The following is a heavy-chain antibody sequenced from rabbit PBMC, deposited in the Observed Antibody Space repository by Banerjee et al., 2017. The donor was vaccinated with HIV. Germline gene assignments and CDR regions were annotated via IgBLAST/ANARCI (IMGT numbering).Heavy chain of an antibody. J-gene: IGHJ4*01. Sequence: QQQLEESGGDLVKPEGSLTLTCTASGFSFSYKYVMCWVRQAPGKGLEWIACINTSSGSTVYATWAKGRFTISRTSSTTVSLQMTSLTAADTATYFCARGVDAGIGFYDLWGPGTLVTVS. V-gene: IGHV1S45*01. CDR3: ARGVDAGIGFYDL. D-gene: IGHD8-1*01. CDR2: INTSSGST. CDR1: GFSFSYKYV.